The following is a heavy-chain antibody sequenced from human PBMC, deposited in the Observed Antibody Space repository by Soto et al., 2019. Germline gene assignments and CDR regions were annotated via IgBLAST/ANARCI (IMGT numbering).Heavy chain of an antibody. CDR2: ISGSGGST. D-gene: IGHD6-13*01. CDR3: AKASIAAAGYPDYYYGMDV. CDR1: GFTFSSYA. Sequence: GVLRLSCAASGFTFSSYAMSWVRQAPGKGLEWVSAISGSGGSTYYADSVKGRFTISRDNSKNTLYLQMNSLRAEDTAVYYCAKASIAAAGYPDYYYGMDVWGQGTTGTVS. J-gene: IGHJ6*02. V-gene: IGHV3-23*01.